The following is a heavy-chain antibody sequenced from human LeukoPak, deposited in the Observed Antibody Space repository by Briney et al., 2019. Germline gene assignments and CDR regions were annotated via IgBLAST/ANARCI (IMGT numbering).Heavy chain of an antibody. V-gene: IGHV3-30*04. CDR3: ASPVEKGYSYGYSDY. Sequence: GGSLRLSCAASGFTFSSYAMHWVRQAPGKGLEWVAVISYGGSNKYYADSVKGRFTISRDNSKNTLYLQMNSLRAEDTAVYYCASPVEKGYSYGYSDYWGQGTLVTVSS. CDR1: GFTFSSYA. D-gene: IGHD5-18*01. J-gene: IGHJ4*02. CDR2: ISYGGSNK.